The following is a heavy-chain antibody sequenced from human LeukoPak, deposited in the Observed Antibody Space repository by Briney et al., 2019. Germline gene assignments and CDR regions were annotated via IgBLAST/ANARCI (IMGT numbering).Heavy chain of an antibody. D-gene: IGHD3-10*01. CDR3: AKEWGFVYYMDV. J-gene: IGHJ6*03. CDR1: GFSFSHYA. CDR2: ISGSGGST. V-gene: IGHV3-23*01. Sequence: GGSLRLSCAGSGFSFSHYAINWVRQAPGKGLEWVSSISGSGGSTYYADSVKGRFTISRDNSKNTLYLQMNSLRAEDTALYYCAKEWGFVYYMDVWGKGTTVTISS.